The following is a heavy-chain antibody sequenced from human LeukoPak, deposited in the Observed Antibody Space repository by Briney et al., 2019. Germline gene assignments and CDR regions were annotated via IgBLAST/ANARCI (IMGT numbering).Heavy chain of an antibody. CDR2: INHSGST. V-gene: IGHV4-34*01. J-gene: IGHJ3*02. D-gene: IGHD7-27*01. CDR3: ARDRGLGIWSYAFDI. CDR1: GGSFSGYY. Sequence: SETLSLTCAVYGGSFSGYYWSWIRQPPGKGLEWIGEINHSGSTNYNPSLKSRVTISVDTSKNQFSLKLSSVTAADTAVYYCARDRGLGIWSYAFDIWGQGTMVTVSS.